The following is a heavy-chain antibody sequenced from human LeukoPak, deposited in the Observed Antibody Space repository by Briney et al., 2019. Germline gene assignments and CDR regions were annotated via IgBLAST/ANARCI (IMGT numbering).Heavy chain of an antibody. J-gene: IGHJ4*02. CDR2: INPGDSDT. D-gene: IGHD5-18*01. CDR1: GYSFTSYW. V-gene: IGHV5-51*01. Sequence: GESLKISCKGSGYSFTSYWIGWVRQMPGKGLEWMGIINPGDSDTRYSPSFQGQVTISADKSISTAYLQWSSLKASDTAMYYCARQIRGYSYGYYFDYWGQGTLVTVSS. CDR3: ARQIRGYSYGYYFDY.